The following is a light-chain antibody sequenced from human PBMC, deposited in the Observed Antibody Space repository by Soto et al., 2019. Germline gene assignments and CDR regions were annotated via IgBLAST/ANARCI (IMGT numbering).Light chain of an antibody. J-gene: IGKJ2*01. CDR2: AAS. Sequence: DIQMTQSPSSLSASVGDRVTITCRASQSISTYLSWYQQKPGKAPKLLIFAASSLQSEVPSRFSGSRSGTDFTLTIGSLQPDDSAIYHCQQYSTHSTFGQGTKVDIK. CDR1: QSISTY. V-gene: IGKV1-39*01. CDR3: QQYSTHST.